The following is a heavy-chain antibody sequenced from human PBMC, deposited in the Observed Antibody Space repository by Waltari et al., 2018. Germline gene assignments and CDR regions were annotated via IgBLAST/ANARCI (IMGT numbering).Heavy chain of an antibody. D-gene: IGHD2-2*02. V-gene: IGHV4-38-2*01. CDR1: GYSISSGYY. Sequence: QVQLQESGPGLVKPSETLSLTCAVSGYSISSGYYWGWIRQPPGKGLEWIGSIYHSGSTYYHPTLQSRVPMSVDTSKDQFSLKLSSVTAADTAVYYCARGGDIVVVPAAITGSFVPSPFDPWGQGTLVTVSS. J-gene: IGHJ5*02. CDR3: ARGGDIVVVPAAITGSFVPSPFDP. CDR2: IYHSGST.